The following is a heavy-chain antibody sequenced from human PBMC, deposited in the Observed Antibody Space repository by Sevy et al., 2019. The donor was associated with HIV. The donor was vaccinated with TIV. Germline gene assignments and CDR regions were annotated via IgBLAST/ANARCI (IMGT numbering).Heavy chain of an antibody. CDR2: ISFSGNYI. D-gene: IGHD6-19*01. Sequence: GESLKISCVASGINFKTYKINWVRQTPGKGLEWVSSISFSGNYIYYADFAKGRFTISRDNARNSLYLQMISLTVEDTAVYYCATSSGWALDYWGQGTLVTVSS. CDR1: GINFKTYK. V-gene: IGHV3-21*01. CDR3: ATSSGWALDY. J-gene: IGHJ4*02.